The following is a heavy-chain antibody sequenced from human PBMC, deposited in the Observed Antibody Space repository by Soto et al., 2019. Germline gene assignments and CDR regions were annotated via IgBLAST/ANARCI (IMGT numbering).Heavy chain of an antibody. V-gene: IGHV3-9*01. Sequence: EVQLVESGGGLVQPGRSLRLSCAASGFTFDDYAMHWVRQAPGKGLEWVSGISWNSGSIGYADSVKGRPTISRDNAKNSLYLQMNSLRAEDTALYYCAKDNGYSYGFGLFDYWGQGTLVTVSS. CDR3: AKDNGYSYGFGLFDY. D-gene: IGHD5-18*01. CDR2: ISWNSGSI. CDR1: GFTFDDYA. J-gene: IGHJ4*02.